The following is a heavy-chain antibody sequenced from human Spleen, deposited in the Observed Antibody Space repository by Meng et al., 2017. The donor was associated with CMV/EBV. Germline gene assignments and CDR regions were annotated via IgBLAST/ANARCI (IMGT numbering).Heavy chain of an antibody. J-gene: IGHJ4*02. CDR3: ARDDCSSTSCYLN. CDR2: IYYSGST. CDR1: GGSVSSGSYY. Sequence: SGGSVSSGSYYWSWIRQPPGKGLEWIGYIYYSGSTYYNPSLKSRVTISVDTSKNQFSLKLSSVTAADTAVYYCARDDCSSTSCYLNWGQGTLVTVSS. V-gene: IGHV4-31*02. D-gene: IGHD2-2*01.